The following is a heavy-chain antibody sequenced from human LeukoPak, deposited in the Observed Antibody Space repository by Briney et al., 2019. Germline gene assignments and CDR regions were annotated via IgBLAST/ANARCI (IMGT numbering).Heavy chain of an antibody. CDR1: GFTFSSYW. J-gene: IGHJ6*02. V-gene: IGHV3-7*01. Sequence: GGSLRLSCAASGFTFSSYWMSWVRQAPGKGLEWVANIKQDGSEKYYVDSVKGRFTISRDNAKNSLYLQMNSLRVDDTAVYYCARDLTVTTPYYYYGLDVWGHGTTVTVSS. CDR3: ARDLTVTTPYYYYGLDV. CDR2: IKQDGSEK. D-gene: IGHD4-17*01.